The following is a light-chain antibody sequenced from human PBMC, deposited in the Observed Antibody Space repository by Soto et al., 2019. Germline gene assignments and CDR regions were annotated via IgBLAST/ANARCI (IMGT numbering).Light chain of an antibody. V-gene: IGLV1-40*01. Sequence: QAVVTQPPSVSGAPGQRVTISCTGSSSNIGAGYDVHWYQQLPGTAPKLLIYGNSNRPSGVPDRFSGSKSGTSASLAITGLQAEDEADYYCHSYDSSLSVHYVFGTGTKLTV. J-gene: IGLJ1*01. CDR3: HSYDSSLSVHYV. CDR1: SSNIGAGYD. CDR2: GNS.